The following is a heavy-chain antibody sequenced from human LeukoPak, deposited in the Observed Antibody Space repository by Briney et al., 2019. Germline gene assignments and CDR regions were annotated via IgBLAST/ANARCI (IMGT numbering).Heavy chain of an antibody. Sequence: GGSLRLSCAASGFTFGTYAMNWVRQAPGKGLEWVSYISSSSSTIYFPDSVKGRFTISRDNAKNSLYLQMNGLSDEDTAVYYCARDSGSGYFDYWGQGTLVTVSS. V-gene: IGHV3-48*02. CDR2: ISSSSSTI. CDR3: ARDSGSGYFDY. D-gene: IGHD6-19*01. J-gene: IGHJ4*02. CDR1: GFTFGTYA.